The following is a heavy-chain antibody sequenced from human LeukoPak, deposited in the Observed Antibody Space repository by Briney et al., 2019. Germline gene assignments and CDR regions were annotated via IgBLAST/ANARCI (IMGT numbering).Heavy chain of an antibody. Sequence: ASVKVSCKASGYTFTSYAMNWVRQAPGQGLEWMGWINPNSGGTNYAQKFQGRVTMTRDTSISTAYMELSRLRSDDTAVYYCARDLQAVAGRDYWGQGTLVTVSS. V-gene: IGHV1-2*02. J-gene: IGHJ4*02. CDR2: INPNSGGT. CDR1: GYTFTSYA. CDR3: ARDLQAVAGRDY. D-gene: IGHD6-19*01.